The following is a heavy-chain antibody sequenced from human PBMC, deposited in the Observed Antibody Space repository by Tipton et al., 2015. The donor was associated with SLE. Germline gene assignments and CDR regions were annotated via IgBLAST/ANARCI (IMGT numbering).Heavy chain of an antibody. CDR1: GVSIRTPTYY. V-gene: IGHV4-39*07. Sequence: TLSLTCTVSGVSIRTPTYYWGWIRQPPGKGLEWIGTISHSGNTYSHTSLESRVTISVDTSQNQFSMSLSSVSAADTAVYYCAREGSGNGFDCWGQGTLVTVSS. J-gene: IGHJ4*02. CDR3: AREGSGNGFDC. CDR2: ISHSGNT. D-gene: IGHD3-3*01.